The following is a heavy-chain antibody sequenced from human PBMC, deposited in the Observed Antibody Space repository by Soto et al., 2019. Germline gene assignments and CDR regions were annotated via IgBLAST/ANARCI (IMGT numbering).Heavy chain of an antibody. CDR1: GFTFSTYD. V-gene: IGHV3-64D*06. J-gene: IGHJ4*02. CDR3: VKLTDY. D-gene: IGHD3-9*01. CDR2: ISPTGVNT. Sequence: GGSLRLSCSASGFTFSTYDVHWVRQAPGKGLEFVAGISPTGVNTFYADSVKGRSTISRDNSKNTLYLQMSSLRPDDTAVYYCVKLTDYWGQGALVTVSS.